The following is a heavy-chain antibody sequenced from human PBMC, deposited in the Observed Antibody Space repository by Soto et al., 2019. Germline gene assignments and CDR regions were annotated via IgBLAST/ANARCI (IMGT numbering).Heavy chain of an antibody. D-gene: IGHD2-8*01. J-gene: IGHJ5*02. CDR1: GFTFSSFG. CDR2: ISYDGNNK. V-gene: IGHV3-30*18. Sequence: QVQLVESGGGVVQPGRSLRLSCAASGFTFSSFGVHWVRQAPGKGLEWVAVISYDGNNKYYADSVKGRFIISRDNSRKMVYLQMDSLRAEDTAGYYCAKAFRGCTSGVCLHNWFEPWGQGTRVTVSS. CDR3: AKAFRGCTSGVCLHNWFEP.